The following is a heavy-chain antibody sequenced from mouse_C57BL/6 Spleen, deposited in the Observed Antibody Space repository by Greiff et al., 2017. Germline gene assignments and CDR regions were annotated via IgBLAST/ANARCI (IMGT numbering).Heavy chain of an antibody. J-gene: IGHJ3*01. V-gene: IGHV1-76*01. Sequence: QVQLQQSGAELVRPGASVKLSCKASGYTFTDYYINWVKQRPGQGLEWIARIYPGSGNTYYNEKFKGKATLTAEKSSSTAYMQLSSLTSEDSAVYFCARTHYGQFAYWGQGTLVTVSA. CDR1: GYTFTDYY. D-gene: IGHD1-1*02. CDR2: IYPGSGNT. CDR3: ARTHYGQFAY.